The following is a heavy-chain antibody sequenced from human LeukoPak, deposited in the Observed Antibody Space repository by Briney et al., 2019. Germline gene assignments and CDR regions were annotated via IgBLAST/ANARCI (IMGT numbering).Heavy chain of an antibody. J-gene: IGHJ4*02. CDR2: IYHSGST. CDR3: ARGKEDIVLMVYDDRYYFDY. V-gene: IGHV4-38-2*02. D-gene: IGHD2-8*01. CDR1: GYSISSGYY. Sequence: PSETLSLTCTVSGYSISSGYYWGWIRQPPGKGLEWIGSIYHSGSTYYNPSLKSRVTISVDTSKNQFSLKLSSVTAADTAVYYCARGKEDIVLMVYDDRYYFDYWGQGTLVTVSS.